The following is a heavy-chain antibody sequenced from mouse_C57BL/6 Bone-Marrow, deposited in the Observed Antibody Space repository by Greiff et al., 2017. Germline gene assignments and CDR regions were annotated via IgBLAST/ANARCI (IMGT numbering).Heavy chain of an antibody. CDR1: GFTFSDYG. Sequence: EVQLVESGGGLVKPGGSLKLSCAASGFTFSDYGMHWVRQAPEKGLEWVAYISSGSSTIYYADTVKGRFTISRDNAKNTLFLQMTSLRSEDTAMYYCARSRNYEKGAMDYWGQGTSVTVSS. J-gene: IGHJ4*01. CDR3: ARSRNYEKGAMDY. D-gene: IGHD2-1*01. CDR2: ISSGSSTI. V-gene: IGHV5-17*01.